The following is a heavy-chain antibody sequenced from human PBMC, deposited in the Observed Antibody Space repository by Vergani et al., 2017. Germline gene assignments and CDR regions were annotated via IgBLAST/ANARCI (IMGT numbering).Heavy chain of an antibody. D-gene: IGHD2-2*01. CDR1: GYTFTSYA. J-gene: IGHJ5*02. CDR2: INAGNGNT. Sequence: QVQLVQSGAEVKKPGASVKVSCKASGYTFTSYAMHWVRQAPGQRLEWMGWINAGNGNTKYSQKFQGRVTITRDTSASTAYMELSSLRSEDTAVYYCARDHLGYCSSTSCYGNNWFDPWGQGTLVTVSP. V-gene: IGHV1-3*01. CDR3: ARDHLGYCSSTSCYGNNWFDP.